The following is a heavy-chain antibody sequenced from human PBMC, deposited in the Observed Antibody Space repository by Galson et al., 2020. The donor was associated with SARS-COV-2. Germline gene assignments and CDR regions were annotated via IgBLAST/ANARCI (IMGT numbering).Heavy chain of an antibody. J-gene: IGHJ4*02. V-gene: IGHV3-48*04. D-gene: IGHD1-26*01. CDR2: ISSSSSTI. CDR3: AREGVGATHYFDY. CDR1: GFTFSSYS. Sequence: GSLRLSCAASGFTFSSYSMNWVRQAPGKGLEWVSYISSSSSTIYYADSVKGRFTISRDNAKNSLYLQMNSLRAEDTAVYYCAREGVGATHYFDYWGQGTLVTVSS.